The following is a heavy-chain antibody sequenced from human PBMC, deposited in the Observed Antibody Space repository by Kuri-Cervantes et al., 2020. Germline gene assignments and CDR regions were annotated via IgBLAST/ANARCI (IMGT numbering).Heavy chain of an antibody. D-gene: IGHD2-2*02. CDR2: IYSGGST. CDR1: GFTVSSNY. V-gene: IGHV3-53*01. Sequence: GESLKISCAASGFTVSSNYMSWVRQAPGKGLEWVSVIYSGGSTYYADYVKGRFTISRDNAKNTLYLQMNSLRAEDTAVYYCAKDGRSYTPGYWGQGTLVTVSS. J-gene: IGHJ4*02. CDR3: AKDGRSYTPGY.